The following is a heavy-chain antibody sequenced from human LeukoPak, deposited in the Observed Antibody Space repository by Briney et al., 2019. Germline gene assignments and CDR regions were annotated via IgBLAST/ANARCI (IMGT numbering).Heavy chain of an antibody. D-gene: IGHD6-19*01. V-gene: IGHV3-48*01. CDR1: GFTFSSYS. Sequence: GGSLRLSCAASGFTFSSYSMNWVRQAPGKGLEWISYISSSSTMYYADSVKGRFTISRDNAKNSLYLQMNSLRAEDTAVYYCARSSSGWYMDYWGQGTLVTVSS. CDR3: ARSSSGWYMDY. CDR2: ISSSSTM. J-gene: IGHJ4*02.